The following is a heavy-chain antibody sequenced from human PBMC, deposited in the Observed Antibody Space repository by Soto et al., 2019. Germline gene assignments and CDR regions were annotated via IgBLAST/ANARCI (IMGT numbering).Heavy chain of an antibody. J-gene: IGHJ6*02. V-gene: IGHV5-51*01. CDR2: IYPGDSDT. Sequence: GESLKISCKGSGYSFTSYWIGWVRQMPGKGLEWMGIIYPGDSDTRYSPSFQGQVTISADKSISTAYLQWSSLEASDTAMYYCARQPAAITPYYYYGMDVWGQGTTVTVSS. D-gene: IGHD2-2*01. CDR1: GYSFTSYW. CDR3: ARQPAAITPYYYYGMDV.